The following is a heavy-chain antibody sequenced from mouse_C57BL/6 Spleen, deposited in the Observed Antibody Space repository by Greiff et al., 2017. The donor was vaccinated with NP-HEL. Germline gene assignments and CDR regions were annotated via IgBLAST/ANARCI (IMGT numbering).Heavy chain of an antibody. D-gene: IGHD1-1*01. V-gene: IGHV1-54*01. Sequence: QVQLQQSGAELVRPGTSVKVSCKASGYAFTNYLIEWVKQRPGQGLEWIGVINPGRGGTNYNEKFKGKATLTADKSSSTAYMQLSSLTSEDSAVYVCARADYCGSTRVAYWGQGTLVTVSA. J-gene: IGHJ3*01. CDR1: GYAFTNYL. CDR2: INPGRGGT. CDR3: ARADYCGSTRVAY.